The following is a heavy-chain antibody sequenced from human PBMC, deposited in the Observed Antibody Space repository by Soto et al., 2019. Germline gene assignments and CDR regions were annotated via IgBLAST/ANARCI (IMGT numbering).Heavy chain of an antibody. CDR2: IYPGDSDT. CDR3: AASIFYYGMDV. V-gene: IGHV5-51*01. CDR1: GYTFTNYW. Sequence: GESLKISCKGSGYTFTNYWIGWVRQMPGKGLEWMGIIYPGDSDTKYNPAFQGQVTISADKSITTTYLQWSSLKASDTAIYYCAASIFYYGMDVWGQGTTVTVSS. J-gene: IGHJ6*02.